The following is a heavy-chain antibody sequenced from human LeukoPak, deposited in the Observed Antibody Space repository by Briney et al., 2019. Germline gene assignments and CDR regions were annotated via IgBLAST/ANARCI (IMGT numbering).Heavy chain of an antibody. CDR1: GYSISNGYY. J-gene: IGHJ6*03. Sequence: SETLSLTCTVSGYSISNGYYWGWIRQPPGEGLEWIGSIYHSGSTYYNPSLKSRLTISVDTSKNQFSLKLTSVTAADTAVYYCARFLAGTRHFHFYYYMDVWGKGTTVTISS. CDR3: ARFLAGTRHFHFYYYMDV. V-gene: IGHV4-38-2*02. D-gene: IGHD3-9*01. CDR2: IYHSGST.